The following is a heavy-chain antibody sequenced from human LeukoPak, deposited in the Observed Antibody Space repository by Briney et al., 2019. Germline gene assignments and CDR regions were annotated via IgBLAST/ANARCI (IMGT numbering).Heavy chain of an antibody. Sequence: PGGSLRLSCAASGFTFSNYVMGWVRQDPGKGLEWVSIIYRDGRTFYVDSVKGRFTVSRDNSKNTLFLQMNNLRAEDTALYYCARERTTDGYILAYWGQGTLVTVSS. J-gene: IGHJ4*02. CDR3: ARERTTDGYILAY. V-gene: IGHV3-23*03. CDR1: GFTFSNYV. D-gene: IGHD3-22*01. CDR2: IYRDGRT.